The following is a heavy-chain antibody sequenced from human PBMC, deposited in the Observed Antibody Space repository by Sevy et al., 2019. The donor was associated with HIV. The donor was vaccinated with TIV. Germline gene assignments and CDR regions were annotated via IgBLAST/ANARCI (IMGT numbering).Heavy chain of an antibody. CDR3: AKDINRGCDGVNCYSYYYYFYGLDV. CDR1: GFPFNDHA. Sequence: GGSLRLSCAASGFPFNDHAMHWVRQVPGKGLEWVSGISWNSRNIGYANSVKGRFTISRDNTRHFVYLEMYSLRPEDTALYYCAKDINRGCDGVNCYSYYYYFYGLDVWGQGTTVTVSS. CDR2: ISWNSRNI. V-gene: IGHV3-9*01. D-gene: IGHD2-21*01. J-gene: IGHJ6*02.